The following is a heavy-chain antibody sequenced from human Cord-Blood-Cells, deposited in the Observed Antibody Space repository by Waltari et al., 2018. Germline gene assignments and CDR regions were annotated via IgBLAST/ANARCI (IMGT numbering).Heavy chain of an antibody. J-gene: IGHJ5*02. Sequence: QLQLQESGPGLVKPSETLSLTCTVSGGSISSSSYYWGWIRQPPGKGLEWIGSIYYSGSTYYNPSRKSRVTISVDTSKNQFSLKLSSVTAADTAVYYCARHRASIVGATWWFDPWGQGTLVTVSS. V-gene: IGHV4-39*01. CDR1: GGSISSSSYY. CDR3: ARHRASIVGATWWFDP. CDR2: IYYSGST. D-gene: IGHD1-26*01.